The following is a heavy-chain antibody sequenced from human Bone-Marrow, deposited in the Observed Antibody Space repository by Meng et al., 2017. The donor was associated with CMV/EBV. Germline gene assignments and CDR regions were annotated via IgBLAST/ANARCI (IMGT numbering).Heavy chain of an antibody. CDR3: ARDRAGEYSSSWPYYYYGMDV. CDR2: IKQDGSEK. D-gene: IGHD6-13*01. V-gene: IGHV3-7*01. J-gene: IGHJ6*02. CDR1: GFTFSSYW. Sequence: GEYLKISCAASGFTFSSYWMSWVRQAPGKGLEWVANIKQDGSEKYYVDSVKGRFTISRDNAKNSLYLQMNSLRAEDTAVYYCARDRAGEYSSSWPYYYYGMDVWGQGTTVTVSS.